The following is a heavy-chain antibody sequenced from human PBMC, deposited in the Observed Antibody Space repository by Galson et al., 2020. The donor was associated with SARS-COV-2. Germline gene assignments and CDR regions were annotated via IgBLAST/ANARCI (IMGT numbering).Heavy chain of an antibody. CDR1: GYSISSGSY. CDR2: IYHSGTT. CDR3: VRSVTTYHYYGMDV. Sequence: SETLSLTCTVSGYSISSGSYWGCIRHPPGKGLEWIADIYHSGTTHYNPSLKSPVTISVDTSKNQFSLRLSSVTAADTAVYYCVRSVTTYHYYGMDVWGQGTTVTVSS. V-gene: IGHV4-38-2*02. D-gene: IGHD2-21*01. J-gene: IGHJ6*02.